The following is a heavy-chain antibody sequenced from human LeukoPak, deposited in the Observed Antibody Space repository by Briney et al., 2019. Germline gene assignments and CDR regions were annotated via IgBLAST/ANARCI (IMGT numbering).Heavy chain of an antibody. D-gene: IGHD3-10*01. CDR3: ARLGYGSGSTFGY. Sequence: SETLSLTCTVSDGSISSSSYYWGWTRQPPGKGLEWIGSIYYSGSTYYNPSLKSRVTISVDTSKNQFSLKLSSVTAADTAVYYCARLGYGSGSTFGYWGQGTLVTVSS. J-gene: IGHJ4*02. CDR1: DGSISSSSYY. CDR2: IYYSGST. V-gene: IGHV4-39*01.